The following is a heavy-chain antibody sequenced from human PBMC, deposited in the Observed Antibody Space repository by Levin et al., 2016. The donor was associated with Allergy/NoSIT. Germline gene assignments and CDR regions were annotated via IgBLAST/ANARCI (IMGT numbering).Heavy chain of an antibody. CDR1: GFTFSSYG. J-gene: IGHJ6*02. CDR2: IWYDGSNK. Sequence: GESLKISCAASGFTFSSYGMHWVRQAPGKGLEWVAVIWYDGSNKYYADSVKGRFTISRDNSKNTLYLQMNSLRAEDTAVYYCATVSPCSSTSCYSPYYYYGMDVWGQGTTVTVSS. CDR3: ATVSPCSSTSCYSPYYYYGMDV. D-gene: IGHD2-2*01. V-gene: IGHV3-33*01.